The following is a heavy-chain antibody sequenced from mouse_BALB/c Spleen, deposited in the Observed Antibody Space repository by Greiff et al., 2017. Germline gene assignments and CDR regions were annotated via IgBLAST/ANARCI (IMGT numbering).Heavy chain of an antibody. CDR1: GYTFTSYW. CDR2: IYPGSGST. D-gene: IGHD2-14*01. Sequence: LQQPGSELVRPGASVKLSCKASGYTFTSYWMHWVKQRHGQGLEWIGNIYPGSGSTNYDEKFKSKGTLTVDTSSSTAYMHLSSLTSEDSAVYYCTRGGVRRSYYAMDYWGQGTSVTVSS. J-gene: IGHJ4*01. CDR3: TRGGVRRSYYAMDY. V-gene: IGHV1S22*01.